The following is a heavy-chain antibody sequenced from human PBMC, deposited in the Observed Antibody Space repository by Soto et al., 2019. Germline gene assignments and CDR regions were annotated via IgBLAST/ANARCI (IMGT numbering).Heavy chain of an antibody. Sequence: SETLSLTCTVSAGSISSCDYYWSWVRHPPGTGVEWVGYIYYRVSTNHNPSLKSRVTISVATSKNQFFLKLSSVTAADPAVYYCPLAVAGTATYDSWGRGTLVTVS. V-gene: IGHV4-61*08. J-gene: IGHJ4*02. D-gene: IGHD6-19*01. CDR1: AGSISSCDYY. CDR3: PLAVAGTATYDS. CDR2: IYYRVST.